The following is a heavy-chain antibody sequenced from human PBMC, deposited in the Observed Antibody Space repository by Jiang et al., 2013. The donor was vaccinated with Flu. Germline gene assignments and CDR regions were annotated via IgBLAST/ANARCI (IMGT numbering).Heavy chain of an antibody. CDR2: IYTTGST. CDR1: GGSITFGTYY. J-gene: IGHJ4*02. CDR3: ARAGGSGYMRNYFDF. D-gene: IGHD5-12*01. V-gene: IGHV4-61*02. Sequence: VKPSQTLSLTCTVSGGSITFGTYYWTWIRQPAGKGLEWIGRIYTTGSTDYHPSLESRVTISLDTSKNQFSLNLDSVTAADTAVYYCARAGGSGYMRNYFDFWGQGALVTVSS.